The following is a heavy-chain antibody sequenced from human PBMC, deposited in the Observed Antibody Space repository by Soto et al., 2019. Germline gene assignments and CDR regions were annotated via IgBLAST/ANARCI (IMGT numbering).Heavy chain of an antibody. Sequence: GGSLRPSCAASAFTFSSYAMSWVRQAPGQGLEWVSAISGSGGSTYYADSVKGRFTISRDNYRNTLYLQMNSLRAEDTAVYYCAKDHFLRGYFDYWGQGTLVTVSS. CDR2: ISGSGGST. V-gene: IGHV3-23*01. J-gene: IGHJ4*02. D-gene: IGHD3-10*01. CDR3: AKDHFLRGYFDY. CDR1: AFTFSSYA.